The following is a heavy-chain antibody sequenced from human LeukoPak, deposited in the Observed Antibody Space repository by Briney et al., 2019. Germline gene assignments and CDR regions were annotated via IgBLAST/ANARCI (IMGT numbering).Heavy chain of an antibody. V-gene: IGHV3-7*01. CDR1: GFTFSSYW. Sequence: GGSLRLSCAASGFTFSSYWMSWVRQAPGKGLEWVANIKQDGSEKYYVDSVKGRFTISRDNAKNSLYLQTNSLRAEDTAVYYCASERGQLVLVYWGQGTLVTVSS. CDR3: ASERGQLVLVY. D-gene: IGHD6-6*01. CDR2: IKQDGSEK. J-gene: IGHJ4*02.